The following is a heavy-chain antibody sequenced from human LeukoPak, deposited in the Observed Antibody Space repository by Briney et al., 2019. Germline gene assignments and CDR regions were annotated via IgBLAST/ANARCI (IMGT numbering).Heavy chain of an antibody. V-gene: IGHV3-7*03. Sequence: GGSLRLSCAASGFTFSNYWMVWVRQAPGKGLEWVANIKQAGSEKYYVDSVKGRFTISRDNAKNSLYLQMNSLRTEDTAFYYCAMDKDDTGYVCWGQGTLVTVSS. CDR1: GFTFSNYW. CDR3: AMDKDDTGYVC. D-gene: IGHD3-9*01. CDR2: IKQAGSEK. J-gene: IGHJ4*02.